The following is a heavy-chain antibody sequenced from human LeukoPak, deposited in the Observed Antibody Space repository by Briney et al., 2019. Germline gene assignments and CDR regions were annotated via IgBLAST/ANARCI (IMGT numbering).Heavy chain of an antibody. D-gene: IGHD6-13*01. CDR3: AREIEAAGGTRYYYGMDV. J-gene: IGHJ6*02. CDR1: GYTFTNYA. V-gene: IGHV7-4-1*02. CDR2: INTNTGNP. Sequence: GASVKVSCKPSGYTFTNYAMNWVRQAPGQGLEWMGWINTNTGNPTYAQGFTGRFVFSLDTSVSTAYLQISSLKAEDTAVYYCAREIEAAGGTRYYYGMDVWGQGTTVTVSS.